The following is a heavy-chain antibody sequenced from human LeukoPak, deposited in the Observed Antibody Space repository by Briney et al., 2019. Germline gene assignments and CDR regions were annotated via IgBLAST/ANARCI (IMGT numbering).Heavy chain of an antibody. Sequence: GASVKVSCKVSGYTLTELSMHWVRQAPGKGLEWMGGFDPDDGEALYAQQFQGRVSMTEDTSAGTVYMELSSLRSEDTAVYYCARRASTRIVFDYWGQGTLVTVSS. CDR3: ARRASTRIVFDY. CDR2: FDPDDGEA. J-gene: IGHJ4*02. D-gene: IGHD3-22*01. V-gene: IGHV1-24*01. CDR1: GYTLTELS.